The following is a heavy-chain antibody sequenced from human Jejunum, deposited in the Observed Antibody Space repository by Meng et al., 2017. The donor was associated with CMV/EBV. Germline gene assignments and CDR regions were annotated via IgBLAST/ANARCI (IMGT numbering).Heavy chain of an antibody. D-gene: IGHD1-1*01. CDR3: ARTSNSDY. CDR2: INTNNGNP. V-gene: IGHV7-4-1*02. Sequence: VNVSCKASGYPFTNAPMKWERQAPGKGIEWMAWINTNNGNPTYAQGFIGRVVFSLDTSVSTAYLQTNSLKADDTAVYYCARTSNSDYWGQGTLVTVSS. J-gene: IGHJ4*02. CDR1: GYPFTNAP.